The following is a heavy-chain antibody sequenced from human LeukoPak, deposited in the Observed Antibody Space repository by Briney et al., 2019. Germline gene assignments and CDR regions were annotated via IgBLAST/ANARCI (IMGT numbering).Heavy chain of an antibody. D-gene: IGHD4-17*01. CDR1: GYTFTGYY. Sequence: ASVKVSCKASGYTFTGYYMHWVRQAPGQGLEWMGWINPNSGGTNYAQKFQGRVTMTRDTSISTAYMELSRLRSDDTAVYYCARGTTVTKAIYYMDVWGKGTTVTVS. CDR2: INPNSGGT. V-gene: IGHV1-2*02. CDR3: ARGTTVTKAIYYMDV. J-gene: IGHJ6*03.